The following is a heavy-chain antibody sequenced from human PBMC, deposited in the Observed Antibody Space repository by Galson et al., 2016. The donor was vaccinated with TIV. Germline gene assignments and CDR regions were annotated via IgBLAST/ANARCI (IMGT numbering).Heavy chain of an antibody. Sequence: SLRLSCAASGFTFSTYTMTWVRQAPGRGLEWVSSISPSSTYIYYADSMKGRFTVSRDNAKNSLYLQMDSLRAEDTALYYCGRDLVGTLAQPDYWGQGTLVTVSS. J-gene: IGHJ4*02. CDR2: ISPSSTYI. V-gene: IGHV3-21*01. D-gene: IGHD1-26*01. CDR1: GFTFSTYT. CDR3: GRDLVGTLAQPDY.